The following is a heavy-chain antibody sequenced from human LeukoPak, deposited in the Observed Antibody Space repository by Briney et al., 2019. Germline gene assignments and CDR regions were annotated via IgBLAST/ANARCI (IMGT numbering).Heavy chain of an antibody. CDR3: ARDSIFGVVNEPPYYYYGMDV. J-gene: IGHJ6*02. D-gene: IGHD3-3*01. CDR2: IISDGSSA. Sequence: GGSLRLSCATSGFAFSDYWMHWVRQAPGKGLVWVSRIISDGSSASYADSVKGRFTISRDNAKNSLYLQMNSLRAEDTAVYYCARDSIFGVVNEPPYYYYGMDVWGQGTTVTVSS. CDR1: GFAFSDYW. V-gene: IGHV3-74*01.